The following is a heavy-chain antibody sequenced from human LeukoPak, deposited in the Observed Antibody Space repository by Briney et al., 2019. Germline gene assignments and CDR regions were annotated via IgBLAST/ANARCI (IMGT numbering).Heavy chain of an antibody. J-gene: IGHJ4*02. CDR3: ARCGTIGTGGDY. Sequence: GESLKISCKGSEYIFTTYWIDWARQMPGKGLGWMGSIYPGDSDTRYSPSFQGQVTISADKSISTAYLQWSSLKASDSAMYYCARCGTIGTGGDYWGQGTLVTVSS. V-gene: IGHV5-51*01. D-gene: IGHD1-1*01. CDR1: EYIFTTYW. CDR2: IYPGDSDT.